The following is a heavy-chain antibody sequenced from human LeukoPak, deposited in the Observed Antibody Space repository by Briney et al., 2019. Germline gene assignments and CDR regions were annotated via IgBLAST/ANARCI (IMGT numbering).Heavy chain of an antibody. CDR2: INHSGST. J-gene: IGHJ4*02. Sequence: PSETLSLTCTVCGGSISSYYWSWIRQPPGKGLEWIGEINHSGSTNYNPSLKSRVTISVDTSKNQFSLKLSSVTAADTAVYYCARGLRAVTMRVFDYWGQGTLVTVSS. CDR3: ARGLRAVTMRVFDY. V-gene: IGHV4-34*01. CDR1: GGSISSYY. D-gene: IGHD4-17*01.